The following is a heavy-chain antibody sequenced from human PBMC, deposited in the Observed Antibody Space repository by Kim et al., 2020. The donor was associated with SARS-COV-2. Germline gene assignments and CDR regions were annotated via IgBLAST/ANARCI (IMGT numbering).Heavy chain of an antibody. J-gene: IGHJ4*02. CDR3: AKEIADGFPLER. D-gene: IGHD3-10*01. Sequence: YAASEEGRFTISRDNSRNTVYLQMNSLRVEDTAVYYCAKEIADGFPLERWGQGTLVTVSS. V-gene: IGHV3-30*02.